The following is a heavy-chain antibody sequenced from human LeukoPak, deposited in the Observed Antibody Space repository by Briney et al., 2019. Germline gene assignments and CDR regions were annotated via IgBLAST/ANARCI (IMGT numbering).Heavy chain of an antibody. V-gene: IGHV1-24*01. D-gene: IGHD2-2*01. CDR2: FDPEDGET. CDR3: ATTRYCSSTSCHDGHGWFDP. Sequence: GASVKVSCKVSGYTLTELSMHWVRQAPGKGLEWMGGFDPEDGETIYAQKFQGRVTMTEDTSTDTAYMELSSLRSEDTAVYYCATTRYCSSTSCHDGHGWFDPWGQGTLVTVSS. J-gene: IGHJ5*02. CDR1: GYTLTELS.